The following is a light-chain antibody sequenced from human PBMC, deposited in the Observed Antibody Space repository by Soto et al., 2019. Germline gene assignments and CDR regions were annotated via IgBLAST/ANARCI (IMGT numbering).Light chain of an antibody. V-gene: IGLV1-51*01. J-gene: IGLJ3*02. CDR1: SSNIGNNY. CDR2: DNN. Sequence: QSVLTQPPSVSAAPGQRVTISCSGSSSNIGNNYVSWYQQFPGTAPRLLIYDNNQRPSGIPARFSGSKSGTSATLDITGLQTGDEADYYCGAWDNSLSGGRAVFGGGTKVTVL. CDR3: GAWDNSLSGGRAV.